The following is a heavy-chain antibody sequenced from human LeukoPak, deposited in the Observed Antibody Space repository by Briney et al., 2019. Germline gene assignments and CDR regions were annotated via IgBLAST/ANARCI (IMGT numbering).Heavy chain of an antibody. J-gene: IGHJ4*02. D-gene: IGHD6-13*01. CDR2: IYYSGST. CDR3: ARDQQGYFDY. CDR1: GGSISSYY. Sequence: SETLSLTCTDSGGSISSYYWSWIRQPPGKGLEWIGYIYYSGSTNYNPSLKSRVTISVDTSKNQFSLKLSSVTAADTAVYYCARDQQGYFDYWGQGTLVTVSS. V-gene: IGHV4-59*01.